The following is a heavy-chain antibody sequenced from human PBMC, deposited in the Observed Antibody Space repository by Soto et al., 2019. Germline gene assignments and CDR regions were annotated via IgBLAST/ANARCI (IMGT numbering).Heavy chain of an antibody. V-gene: IGHV1-69*01. D-gene: IGHD2-15*01. Sequence: QVQLVQSGAEVKKPGSSVKVSCKAPGGTFSTYAISWVRQAPGQGLEWMGGVIPIFGTPKYAQKFQGRVTITADESTSTGYMELRRLRSEDTAVYHCERAQGGSSSLDIYYYYYYGIDVWCQGTTVTVSS. CDR3: ERAQGGSSSLDIYYYYYYGIDV. CDR2: VIPIFGTP. J-gene: IGHJ6*02. CDR1: GGTFSTYA.